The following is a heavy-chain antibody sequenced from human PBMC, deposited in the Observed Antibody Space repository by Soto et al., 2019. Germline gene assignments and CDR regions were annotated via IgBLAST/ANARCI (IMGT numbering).Heavy chain of an antibody. CDR3: ARDLGSSSSGSFDY. CDR2: IKQDGSEK. D-gene: IGHD6-6*01. CDR1: GFTFSSYW. V-gene: IGHV3-7*01. J-gene: IGHJ4*02. Sequence: EVQLVESGGGLVQPGGSLRLSCAASGFTFSSYWMSWVRQAPGKGLEWVANIKQDGSEKYYVDSVKGRFTISRDNAKNSLYLQMNSLRAEDTAVYYCARDLGSSSSGSFDYWGQVTLVTVSS.